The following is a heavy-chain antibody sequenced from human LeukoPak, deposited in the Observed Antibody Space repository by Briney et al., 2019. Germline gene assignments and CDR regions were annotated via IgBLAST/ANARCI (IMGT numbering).Heavy chain of an antibody. J-gene: IGHJ5*02. CDR3: ARVYGVRINWFDP. V-gene: IGHV4-39*07. CDR1: GGSISSRSYY. Sequence: SETLSLTCTASGGSISSRSYYWGWIRQPPGKGLEWIGSIYYSGSTYYNPSLKSRVTISVDTSKNQFSLKLSSVTAADTAVYYCARVYGVRINWFDPWGQGTLVTVSS. D-gene: IGHD4-17*01. CDR2: IYYSGST.